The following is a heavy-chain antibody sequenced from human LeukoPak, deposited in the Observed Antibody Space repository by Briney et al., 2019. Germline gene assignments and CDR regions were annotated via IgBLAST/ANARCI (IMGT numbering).Heavy chain of an antibody. V-gene: IGHV3-23*01. D-gene: IGHD2-15*01. Sequence: PGASLRLSCAASGFTFSSYVMNWVRQAPGKGLEWVSAISGSGGSTYYADSVKGRFTISRDNSKNTLYLQMNSLRAEDTAVYYCAKVLRLLHHWGQGALVTVSS. CDR3: AKVLRLLHH. J-gene: IGHJ5*02. CDR1: GFTFSSYV. CDR2: ISGSGGST.